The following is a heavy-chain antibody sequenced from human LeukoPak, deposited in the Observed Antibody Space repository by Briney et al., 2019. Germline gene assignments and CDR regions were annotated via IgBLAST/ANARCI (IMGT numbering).Heavy chain of an antibody. V-gene: IGHV3-23*01. CDR2: IGGSGGST. CDR3: AGKGYCSSTSCYSLNWFDP. J-gene: IGHJ5*02. D-gene: IGHD2-2*02. CDR1: GFTFSSYA. Sequence: GGSLRLSCAASGFTFSSYAMSWVRQAPGKGLEWVSAIGGSGGSTYYADSVKGRFTISRDNSKNTLYLQMNSLRAEDTAVYYCAGKGYCSSTSCYSLNWFDPWGQGTLVTVSS.